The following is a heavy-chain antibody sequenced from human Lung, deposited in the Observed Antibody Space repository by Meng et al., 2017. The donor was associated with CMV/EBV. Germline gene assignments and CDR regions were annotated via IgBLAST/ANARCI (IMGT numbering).Heavy chain of an antibody. V-gene: IGHV4-39*07. CDR3: ARAFRCSSTSCYKTNWFDP. D-gene: IGHD2-2*02. J-gene: IGHJ5*02. CDR1: GDSMNKYTGSYY. Sequence: SETLSLTCTVSGDSMNKYTGSYYWGWIRQPPGKGLEWIGNVYYIGNTFYNPSLKSRVSISMDTSKSQVSLKLNSVTAADTAVYYCARAFRCSSTSCYKTNWFDPWGQGNLV. CDR2: VYYIGNT.